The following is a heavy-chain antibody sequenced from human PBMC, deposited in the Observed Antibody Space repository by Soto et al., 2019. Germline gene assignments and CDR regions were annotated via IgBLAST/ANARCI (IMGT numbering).Heavy chain of an antibody. J-gene: IGHJ6*02. CDR1: GFSLSTSGMC. V-gene: IGHV2-70*01. Sequence: PTLVNPTQTLTLTCTFSGFSLSTSGMCVSWIRQPPGKALEWLALIDWDDDKYYSTSLKTRLTISKDTSKNQVVLTMTNMDPVDTATYYCARMKVPAASFYYYYYGMDVWGQGTTVTVSS. D-gene: IGHD2-2*01. CDR3: ARMKVPAASFYYYYYGMDV. CDR2: IDWDDDK.